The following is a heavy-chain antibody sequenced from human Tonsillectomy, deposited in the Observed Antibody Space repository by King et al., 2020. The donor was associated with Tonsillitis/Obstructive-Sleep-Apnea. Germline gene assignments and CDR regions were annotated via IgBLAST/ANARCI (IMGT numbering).Heavy chain of an antibody. Sequence: VQLVESGGGLVQPGGSLRLSCAASGFTFSSYAMSWVRQAPGKGLEWVSAISGSGGSTYYADPVKGRFTISRDNSKNTLYLQMNSLRAEDTAVYYCAKERAFWSGYYSDFDYWGQGTLVTVSS. D-gene: IGHD3-3*01. J-gene: IGHJ4*02. CDR1: GFTFSSYA. CDR3: AKERAFWSGYYSDFDY. CDR2: ISGSGGST. V-gene: IGHV3-23*04.